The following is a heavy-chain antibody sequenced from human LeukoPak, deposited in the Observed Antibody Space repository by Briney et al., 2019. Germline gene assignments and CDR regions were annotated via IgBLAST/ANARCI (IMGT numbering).Heavy chain of an antibody. CDR3: ARARGSITIFGVVIDAFDY. Sequence: GGSLRLSCAASGFIFSRYGMSWVRQAPGKGLEWVSAISGSGGTTYYADSVKGRFTISRDNSKNTLYLQMNSLRAEDTAVYYCARARGSITIFGVVIDAFDYWGQGTLVTVSS. CDR1: GFIFSRYG. D-gene: IGHD3-3*01. CDR2: ISGSGGTT. J-gene: IGHJ4*02. V-gene: IGHV3-23*01.